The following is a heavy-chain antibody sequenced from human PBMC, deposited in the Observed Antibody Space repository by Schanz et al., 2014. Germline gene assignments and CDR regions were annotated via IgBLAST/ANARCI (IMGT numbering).Heavy chain of an antibody. V-gene: IGHV3-23*01. CDR1: GFTFSSYA. D-gene: IGHD6-19*01. CDR2: FIVDSGNT. CDR3: AKLSSSGRLAGYFDY. J-gene: IGHJ4*02. Sequence: EVQLLDSGGGLVQPGGSLRLSCSASGFTFSSYAMHWVRQASGKGLEWVSGFIVDSGNTYYAGSVKGRFSISRDYSKNTLYLQMSSLRAEDTAIYYCAKLSSSGRLAGYFDYWGQGALVTVSS.